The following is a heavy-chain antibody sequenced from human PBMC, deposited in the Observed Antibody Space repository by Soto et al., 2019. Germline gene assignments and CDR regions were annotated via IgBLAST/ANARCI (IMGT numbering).Heavy chain of an antibody. V-gene: IGHV1-2*04. CDR1: GYTFTGYY. Sequence: QVQLVQSGAEVKKPGASVKVSCKASGYTFTGYYMHWVRQAPGQGLEWMGWINPNSGGTNYAQRCQGWVTLNRDTSISTAYMELSRLRSDDTSVYYCARDREDGDYDYWGQGTLVTVSS. CDR2: INPNSGGT. CDR3: ARDREDGDYDY. D-gene: IGHD4-17*01. J-gene: IGHJ4*02.